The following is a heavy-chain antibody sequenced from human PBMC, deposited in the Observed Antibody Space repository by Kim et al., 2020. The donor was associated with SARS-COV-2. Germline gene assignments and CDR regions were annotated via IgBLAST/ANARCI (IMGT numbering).Heavy chain of an antibody. D-gene: IGHD3-16*01. CDR3: AKDYRRVTSYYYGMDV. CDR1: GFTFSSYG. J-gene: IGHJ6*02. CDR2: ISYDGSNK. V-gene: IGHV3-30*18. Sequence: GGSLRLSCAASGFTFSSYGMHWVRQAPGKGLEWVAVISYDGSNKYYADSVKGRFTISRDNSKNTLYLQMNSLRAEDTAVYYCAKDYRRVTSYYYGMDVWGQGTTVTVSS.